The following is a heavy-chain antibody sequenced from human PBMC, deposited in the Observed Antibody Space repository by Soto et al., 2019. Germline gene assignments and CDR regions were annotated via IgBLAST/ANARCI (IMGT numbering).Heavy chain of an antibody. V-gene: IGHV3-15*01. CDR2: IKSKTDGGTT. D-gene: IGHD1-1*01. CDR1: GFTFSNAW. CDR3: TTDFGTFQGDWFDP. J-gene: IGHJ5*02. Sequence: GSLRLSCAASGFTFSNAWMGWVRQAPGKGLEWVGRIKSKTDGGTTDYAAPVKGRFTISRDDSKNTLYLQMNSLKTEDTAVYYCTTDFGTFQGDWFDPWGQGTLVTVSS.